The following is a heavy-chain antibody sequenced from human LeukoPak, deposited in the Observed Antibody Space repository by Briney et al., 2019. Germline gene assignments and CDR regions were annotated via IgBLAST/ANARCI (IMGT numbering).Heavy chain of an antibody. J-gene: IGHJ4*02. CDR1: GFTFSSDA. CDR2: ISPIGTRT. CDR3: AKASTVLNRLDS. V-gene: IGHV3-23*01. Sequence: GGSLRLSCAASGFTFSSDAMNCVRQAPGKGREWVSAISPIGTRTYYADSVKGGFPIPRDNSKNTLYLQMNSLRDEDTAMYYCAKASTVLNRLDSWGQGTLVTVSS. D-gene: IGHD1-14*01.